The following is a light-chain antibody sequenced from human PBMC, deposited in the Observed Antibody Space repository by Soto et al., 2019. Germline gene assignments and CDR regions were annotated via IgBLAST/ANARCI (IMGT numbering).Light chain of an antibody. CDR2: DAS. Sequence: ALQLTQSPSSLSASVGDRVTITCRASQGLGSSLAWYQQIPGKAPKLLIYDASVLQSGVPSRFSGSESGTDFTLTINRLQPEDFATYYCQQFRGYPLTFGGGTKVEI. CDR3: QQFRGYPLT. V-gene: IGKV1-13*02. CDR1: QGLGSS. J-gene: IGKJ4*01.